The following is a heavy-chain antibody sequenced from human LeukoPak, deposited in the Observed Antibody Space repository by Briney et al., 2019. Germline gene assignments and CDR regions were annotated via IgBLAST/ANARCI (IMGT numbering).Heavy chain of an antibody. D-gene: IGHD2-15*01. CDR1: GDSITSYY. J-gene: IGHJ4*02. CDR2: INHSGST. Sequence: PSETLSLTCTVSGDSITSYYWSWIRQPPGKGLEWIGEINHSGSTNYNPSLKSRVTISVDTSKNQFSLKLSSVTAADAAVYYCASLGRYCSGGSCYSGYNWGQGTLVTVSS. V-gene: IGHV4-34*01. CDR3: ASLGRYCSGGSCYSGYN.